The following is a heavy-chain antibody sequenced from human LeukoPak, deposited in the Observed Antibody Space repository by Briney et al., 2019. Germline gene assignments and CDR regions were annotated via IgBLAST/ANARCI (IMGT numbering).Heavy chain of an antibody. CDR2: INPNSGGT. Sequence: AASVKVSCKASGYTFTGYYMHWVRQAPGQGLEWMGWINPNSGGTNYAQKFQGRVTMTRDTSISTAYMELSRLRSDDTAVYYCARAVVVVPAAMQWGYYYYYYMDVWGKGTTVTVSS. CDR3: ARAVVVVPAAMQWGYYYYYYMDV. J-gene: IGHJ6*03. CDR1: GYTFTGYY. V-gene: IGHV1-2*02. D-gene: IGHD2-2*01.